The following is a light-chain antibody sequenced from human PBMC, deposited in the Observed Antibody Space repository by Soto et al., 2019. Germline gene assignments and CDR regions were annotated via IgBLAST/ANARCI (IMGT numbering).Light chain of an antibody. V-gene: IGKV3-20*01. J-gene: IGKJ1*01. CDR2: DAS. CDR3: QQYGSSPT. CDR1: QTVRSSY. Sequence: TVLTQSPGTLSLSPGERATLSCRASQTVRSSYLAWYQQKPGQAPSLLIYDASSRATGIPDRFSGSGAGTDFTLTISRLEPEDFAVYYCQQYGSSPTFGQGTKVEIK.